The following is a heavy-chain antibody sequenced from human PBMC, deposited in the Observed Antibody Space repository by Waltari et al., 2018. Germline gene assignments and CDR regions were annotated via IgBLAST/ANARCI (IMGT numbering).Heavy chain of an antibody. D-gene: IGHD3-10*01. CDR1: GFTFSSYG. CDR3: AKGPHIGSYYKD. J-gene: IGHJ4*02. V-gene: IGHV3-30*02. CDR2: IRYDGSNK. Sequence: QVQLVESGGGVVQPGGSLRLSCAASGFTFSSYGMHWVRQAPGKGLEWVAFIRYDGSNKYYADSVKGRFTISRDNSKNTLYLQMNSLRAEDTAVYYCAKGPHIGSYYKDWGQGTLVTVSS.